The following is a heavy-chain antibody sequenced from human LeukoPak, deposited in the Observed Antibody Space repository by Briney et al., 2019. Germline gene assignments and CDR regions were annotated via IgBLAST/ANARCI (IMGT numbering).Heavy chain of an antibody. CDR1: GFTFSTYA. D-gene: IGHD2-2*01. V-gene: IGHV3-30*04. CDR2: ISYDGRNK. J-gene: IGHJ6*02. Sequence: PGRSLRLSCAASGFTFSTYAIHWVRQAPGKGLEWVAVISYDGRNKHYAKSVKGRFTISRDNSKNTLYLEMSSLRPEDTAVYYCARAGYCSRTSCYFYYYGMDVWGQGTTVTVSS. CDR3: ARAGYCSRTSCYFYYYGMDV.